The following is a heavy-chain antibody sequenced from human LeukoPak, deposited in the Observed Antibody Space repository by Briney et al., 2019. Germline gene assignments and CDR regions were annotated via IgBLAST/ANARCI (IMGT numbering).Heavy chain of an antibody. CDR3: AREDGYSSSWYSDY. V-gene: IGHV3-11*05. D-gene: IGHD6-13*01. CDR2: ISSTSIYT. Sequence: GGSLRLPCAASGFTFSDYYMGWIRQAPGKGLEWVSDISSTSIYTNYADSVKGRFTISRDNAKNSLYLQMNSLRAEDTAVYYCAREDGYSSSWYSDYWGQGTLVTVSS. CDR1: GFTFSDYY. J-gene: IGHJ4*02.